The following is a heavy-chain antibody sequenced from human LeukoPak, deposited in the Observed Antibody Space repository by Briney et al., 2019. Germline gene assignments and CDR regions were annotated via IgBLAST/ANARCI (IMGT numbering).Heavy chain of an antibody. CDR1: GNYW. V-gene: IGHV3-74*01. CDR3: VRDLGGRSGH. D-gene: IGHD1-26*01. J-gene: IGHJ4*02. CDR2: INSDGSWT. Sequence: GGSLRLSCAASGNYWMHWVRQAPGKGLVWVSHINSDGSWTGYADSVKGRFTISKDNAKNTVYLQMNNLRAEDTAVYYCVRDLGGRSGHWGQGTLVTVSS.